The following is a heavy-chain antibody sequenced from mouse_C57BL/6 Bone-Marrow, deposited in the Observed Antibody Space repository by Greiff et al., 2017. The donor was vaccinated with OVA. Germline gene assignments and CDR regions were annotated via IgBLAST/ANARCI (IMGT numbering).Heavy chain of an antibody. J-gene: IGHJ4*01. CDR2: ISNLAYSI. CDR1: GFTFSDYG. Sequence: EVKLVESGGGLVQPGGSLKLSCAASGFTFSDYGMAWVRQAPRKGPEWVAFISNLAYSIYYADTVTGRFTISRENAKNTLYLEMSSLRSEDTAMYYCARHSYYYGSSLYDAMDYWGQGTSVTVSS. V-gene: IGHV5-15*01. D-gene: IGHD1-1*01. CDR3: ARHSYYYGSSLYDAMDY.